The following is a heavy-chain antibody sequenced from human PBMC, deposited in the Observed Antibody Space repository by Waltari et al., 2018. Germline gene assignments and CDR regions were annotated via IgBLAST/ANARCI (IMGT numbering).Heavy chain of an antibody. V-gene: IGHV5-51*01. CDR3: ARMAITADYYFSGLDV. Sequence: EVQLEQSGAEVKQPGESLKIYCRGSGDTFASDWIVWVRRMPGQGREWMGNIFPADPEPRYSPSFQGQVTISADKSINTAFVHWISLKASDTATYFCARMAITADYYFSGLDVWGPGTTVTVSS. J-gene: IGHJ6*02. CDR1: GDTFASDW. CDR2: IFPADPEP.